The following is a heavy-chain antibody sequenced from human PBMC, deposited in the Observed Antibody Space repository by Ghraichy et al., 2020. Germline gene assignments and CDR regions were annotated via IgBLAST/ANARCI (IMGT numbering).Heavy chain of an antibody. V-gene: IGHV3-30*04. J-gene: IGHJ4*01. Sequence: GESLNISCAASGFSFNTFTMPWVRQAPGKGLEWVAVISYDGSAEYYADSVKGRLTISRDNSKNMLYLQIDSLRPEDTAMFYCVRDRDITMVRGPSRPFDSWRQVLLVTVSS. D-gene: IGHD3-10*01. CDR1: GFSFNTFT. CDR3: VRDRDITMVRGPSRPFDS. CDR2: ISYDGSAE.